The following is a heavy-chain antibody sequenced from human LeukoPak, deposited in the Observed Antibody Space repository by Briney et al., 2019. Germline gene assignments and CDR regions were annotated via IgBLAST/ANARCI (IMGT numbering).Heavy chain of an antibody. Sequence: ASVKVSCKASGYTFTGYYMHWVRQAPGQGLEWMGWINPNSGDTNYAQKFQGRVTMTRDTSISTAYMELSRLRSDDTAVYYCARSRGCSWPDYWGQGTLVTVSS. J-gene: IGHJ4*02. CDR2: INPNSGDT. V-gene: IGHV1-2*02. CDR1: GYTFTGYY. D-gene: IGHD6-13*01. CDR3: ARSRGCSWPDY.